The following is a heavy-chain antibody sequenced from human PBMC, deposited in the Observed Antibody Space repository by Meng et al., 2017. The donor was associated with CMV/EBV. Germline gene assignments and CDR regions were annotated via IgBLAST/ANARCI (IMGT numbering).Heavy chain of an antibody. CDR3: ATEIFGGWYSFDY. CDR2: FDPEDGET. J-gene: IGHJ4*02. Sequence: HVQLVQTGPEEKTPGASVQVSCKVSGYTLTELSMHWVRQAPGKGLEWMGGFDPEDGETIYAQKFQGRVTMTEDTSTDTAYMELSSLRSEDTAVYYCATEIFGGWYSFDYWGQGTLVTVSS. D-gene: IGHD6-19*01. V-gene: IGHV1-24*01. CDR1: GYTLTELS.